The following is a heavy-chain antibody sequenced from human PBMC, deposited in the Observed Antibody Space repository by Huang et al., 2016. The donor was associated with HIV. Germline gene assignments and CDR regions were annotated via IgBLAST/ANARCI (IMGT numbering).Heavy chain of an antibody. V-gene: IGHV3-30*03. CDR3: LPAGHVSHYYYMDV. CDR2: VSRDETDK. CDR1: GFRFSSYD. J-gene: IGHJ6*03. Sequence: QGQLVESGGGVVQPGRSLRLSCAASGFRFSSYDMRWVRQARGKGIDCVSFVSRDETDKYYADSGKVRVTSSRDNSKDTLYLQMNSLRSEDTAVYFCLPAGHVSHYYYMDVWGKGTTVTVSS.